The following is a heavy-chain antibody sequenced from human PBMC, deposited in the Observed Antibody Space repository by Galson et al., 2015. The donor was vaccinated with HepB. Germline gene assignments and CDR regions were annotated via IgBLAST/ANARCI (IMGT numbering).Heavy chain of an antibody. CDR2: INTNTGNP. CDR3: AREYYDFWSGYSNLVGY. CDR1: GYTFTSYA. V-gene: IGHV7-4-1*02. D-gene: IGHD3-3*01. J-gene: IGHJ4*02. Sequence: SVKVSCKASGYTFTSYAMNWVRQAPGQGLEWMGWINTNTGNPTYAQGFTRRFVFSLDTSVSTAYLQISSLKAEDTAVYYCAREYYDFWSGYSNLVGYWGQGTLVTVSS.